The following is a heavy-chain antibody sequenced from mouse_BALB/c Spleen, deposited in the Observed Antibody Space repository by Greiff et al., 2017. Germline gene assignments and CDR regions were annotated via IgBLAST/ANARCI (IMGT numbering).Heavy chain of an antibody. D-gene: IGHD3-1*01. V-gene: IGHV5-9-3*01. J-gene: IGHJ4*01. Sequence: EVQLQESGGGLVKPGGSLKLSCAASGFTFSSYAMSWVRQTPEKRLEWVATISSGGSYTYYPDSVKGRFTISRDNAKNTLYLQMSSLRSEDTAMYYCASTSDAMDYWGQGTSVTVSS. CDR1: GFTFSSYA. CDR3: ASTSDAMDY. CDR2: ISSGGSYT.